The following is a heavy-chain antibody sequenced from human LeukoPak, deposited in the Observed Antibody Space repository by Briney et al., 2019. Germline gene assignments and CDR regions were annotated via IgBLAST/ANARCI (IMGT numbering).Heavy chain of an antibody. CDR2: ISYDGSNK. CDR1: GFTFSSYG. D-gene: IGHD3-10*01. J-gene: IGHJ4*02. CDR3: AKAPIPITMVRGVYLDY. Sequence: PGGSLRLSCAASGFTFSSYGMHWVRQAPGKGLEWVAVISYDGSNKYYADSVKGRFTISRDNSKNTLYLQMNSLRAEDTAVYYCAKAPIPITMVRGVYLDYWGQGTLVTVSS. V-gene: IGHV3-30*18.